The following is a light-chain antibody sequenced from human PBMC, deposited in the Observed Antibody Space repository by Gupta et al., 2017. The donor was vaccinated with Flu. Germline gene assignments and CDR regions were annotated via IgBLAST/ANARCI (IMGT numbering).Light chain of an antibody. V-gene: IGKV1-33*01. Sequence: DIQMTQSPTSLSASVGDRVAITCQANEDISNYLNWYQQKPGKAPKLLIYETSTLETGVPSRFSGTGSGLEFTLTINNLQAEDTATYVGKQFDDGPHISFGPGTKVDV. J-gene: IGKJ3*01. CDR1: EDISNY. CDR2: ETS. CDR3: KQFDDGPHIS.